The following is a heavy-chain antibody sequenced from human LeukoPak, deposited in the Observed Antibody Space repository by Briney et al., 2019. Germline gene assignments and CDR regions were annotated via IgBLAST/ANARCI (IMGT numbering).Heavy chain of an antibody. CDR2: ISWDGGST. D-gene: IGHD5-18*01. Sequence: GGSLRLSCAASGFTFDDYTMHWARQAPGKGLEWVSLISWDGGSTYYADSVKGRFTISRDNSKNSLYLQMNSLRTEDTALYYCAKQYTAYYYGMDVWGQGTTVTVSS. CDR1: GFTFDDYT. CDR3: AKQYTAYYYGMDV. V-gene: IGHV3-43*01. J-gene: IGHJ6*02.